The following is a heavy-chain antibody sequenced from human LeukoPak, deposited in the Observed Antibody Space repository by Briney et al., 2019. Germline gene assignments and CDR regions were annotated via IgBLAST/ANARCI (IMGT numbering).Heavy chain of an antibody. CDR3: ARDRSAARLYFFDF. J-gene: IGHJ4*02. CDR1: GFGFPFYW. CDR2: IDQDGSKR. V-gene: IGHV3-7*01. D-gene: IGHD6-6*01. Sequence: PGKSLRLSCAASGFGFPFYWMAWVRQAPGKGLEWVANIDQDGSKRYYADSVKGRFTISRDNGKNSLYLRMTSLRVEDTAIYFCARDRSAARLYFFDFWGPGTLVSVSS.